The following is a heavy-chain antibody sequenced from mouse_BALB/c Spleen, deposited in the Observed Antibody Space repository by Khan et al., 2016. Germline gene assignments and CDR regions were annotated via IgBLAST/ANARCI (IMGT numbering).Heavy chain of an antibody. CDR3: ASYYDYDGGFAY. CDR2: IWGDGST. V-gene: IGHV2-6-7*01. CDR1: GFSITGFA. D-gene: IGHD2-4*01. J-gene: IGHJ3*01. Sequence: QVQLQQSGPGLVAPSQSLSITCTVSGFSITGFAVNWVRQPPGKGLEWLGVIWGDGSTDYDSALKSRLSISKDDSKSQVFLQMNSLQTDDTARYYCASYYDYDGGFAYWGQGILVTVSA.